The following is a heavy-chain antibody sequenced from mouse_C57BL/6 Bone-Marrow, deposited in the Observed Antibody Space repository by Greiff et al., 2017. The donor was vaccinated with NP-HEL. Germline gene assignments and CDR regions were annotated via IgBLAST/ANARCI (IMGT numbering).Heavy chain of an antibody. CDR1: GYTFTSYW. CDR2: ILPNSGST. CDR3: AGREYESYCAWFAY. V-gene: IGHV1-64*01. Sequence: QVQLQQPGAELVKPGASVKLSCKASGYTFTSYWMHWVKQRPGQGLEWIGMILPNSGSTNYNEKFKSKATLTVDKSSSTAYMQLSSLTSEDSAVYYCAGREYESYCAWFAYWGQGTLVTVSA. J-gene: IGHJ3*01. D-gene: IGHD2-3*01.